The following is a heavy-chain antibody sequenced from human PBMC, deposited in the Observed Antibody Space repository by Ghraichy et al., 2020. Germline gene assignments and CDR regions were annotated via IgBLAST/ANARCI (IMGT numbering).Heavy chain of an antibody. CDR3: ARRGREQAIFGLQDNWLDP. CDR1: GASISTSS. CDR2: IYTSGKT. D-gene: IGHD3-3*01. J-gene: IGHJ5*02. Sequence: SETLSLTCSVSGASISTSSWNWIRQSAGKGLEWIGRIYTSGKTNYNPSLQSRVTISRDISKNEFYLMVTSVTAADTAVYYCARRGREQAIFGLQDNWLDPWGQGALVTVSS. V-gene: IGHV4-4*07.